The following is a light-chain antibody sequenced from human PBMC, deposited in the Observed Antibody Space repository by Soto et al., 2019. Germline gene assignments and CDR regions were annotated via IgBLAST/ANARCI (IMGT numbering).Light chain of an antibody. CDR3: QQLSSYPQVT. J-gene: IGKJ5*01. V-gene: IGKV1-9*01. CDR1: QGISSY. CDR2: AAS. Sequence: DIQLTQSPSFLSASVGDRVTITCRASQGISSYLAWYQQKPGKAPKLLIYAASTLQSGVPSRFSGSGSGTEFTLTISSLQPEDFATYYCQQLSSYPQVTFGGGTRLEIK.